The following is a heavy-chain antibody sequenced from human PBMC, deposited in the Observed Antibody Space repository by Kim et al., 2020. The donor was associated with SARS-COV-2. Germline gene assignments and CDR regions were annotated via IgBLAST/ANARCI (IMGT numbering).Heavy chain of an antibody. CDR3: ARERGVGSSSSGGAGVYYYYGMDV. CDR1: GFTFSSYW. V-gene: IGHV3-7*03. J-gene: IGHJ6*02. D-gene: IGHD6-6*01. Sequence: GGSLRLSCAASGFTFSSYWMSWVRQAPGKGLEWVANIKQDGSEKYYVDSVKGRFTISRDNAKNSLYLQMNSLRAEDTAVYYCARERGVGSSSSGGAGVYYYYGMDVWGQGTTVTVSS. CDR2: IKQDGSEK.